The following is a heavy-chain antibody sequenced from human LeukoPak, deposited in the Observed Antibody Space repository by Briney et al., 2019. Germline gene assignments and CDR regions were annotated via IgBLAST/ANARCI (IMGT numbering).Heavy chain of an antibody. CDR1: GFIFSDQW. J-gene: IGHJ4*02. V-gene: IGHV3-7*03. CDR3: RRGHYSDAG. D-gene: IGHD4-17*01. Sequence: GGSLRLSCAASGFIFSDQWMNWVRQTPGKGLEWLANIKKDGSEKYYADSVKGRFTISGDNDRKSLFLQMSRLTADDTAVYYCRRGHYSDAGCGQGSLVTVSS. CDR2: IKKDGSEK.